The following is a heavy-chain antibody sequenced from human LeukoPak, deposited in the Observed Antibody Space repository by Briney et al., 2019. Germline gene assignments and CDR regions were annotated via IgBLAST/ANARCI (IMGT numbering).Heavy chain of an antibody. J-gene: IGHJ4*02. CDR1: GGSISSSSYY. D-gene: IGHD3-9*01. Sequence: PSETLSLTCTISGGSISSSSYYWGWIRQPPGKGLEWIGSIYYSGSTYYNPSLESRVTISVDTSKNQFSLKLSSVTAADTAAYYCARPFDGLFDYWGQGTLVTVSS. CDR3: ARPFDGLFDY. V-gene: IGHV4-39*01. CDR2: IYYSGST.